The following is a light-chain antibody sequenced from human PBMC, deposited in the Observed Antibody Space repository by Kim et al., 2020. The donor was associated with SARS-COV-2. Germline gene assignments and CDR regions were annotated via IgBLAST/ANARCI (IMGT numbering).Light chain of an antibody. CDR1: EIGRKN. J-gene: IGLJ2*01. Sequence: PGQTITMACGGDEIGRKNVHWYQHQPGQAPVLVIYYDRDRPSGIPERFSGSNSGNTATLTITRAEAGDEADYYCQVWDSGSDHWIFGGGTQLTVL. CDR3: QVWDSGSDHWI. V-gene: IGLV3-21*04. CDR2: YDR.